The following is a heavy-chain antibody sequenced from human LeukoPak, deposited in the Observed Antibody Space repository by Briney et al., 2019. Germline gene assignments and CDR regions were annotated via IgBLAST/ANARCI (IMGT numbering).Heavy chain of an antibody. CDR1: GGSFSGYY. J-gene: IGHJ2*01. V-gene: IGHV4-34*01. Sequence: PSETLSLTCAVYGGSFSGYYWSWIRQPPGKGLEWIGEINHSGSTNYNPSLKSRVTISVDTSKNQFSLKLSSVTAADTAVYYCAMNLLGRSYWYFDLWGRGTLVTVSS. CDR3: AMNLLGRSYWYFDL. D-gene: IGHD3-10*01. CDR2: INHSGST.